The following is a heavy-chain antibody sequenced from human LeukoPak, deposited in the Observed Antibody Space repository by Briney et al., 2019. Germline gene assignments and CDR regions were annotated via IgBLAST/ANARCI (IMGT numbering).Heavy chain of an antibody. V-gene: IGHV3-74*01. Sequence: GRSLRLSCAASGFTFSSYWTQWVRQAPGKGLVWVSRIDGDGSSTNYADSVTGRLTISRDNAKNTLYLQMNRLRAEDTAVYYCARGYSGYFYYWGQGTLVTVSS. CDR2: IDGDGSST. J-gene: IGHJ4*02. D-gene: IGHD5-12*01. CDR3: ARGYSGYFYY. CDR1: GFTFSSYW.